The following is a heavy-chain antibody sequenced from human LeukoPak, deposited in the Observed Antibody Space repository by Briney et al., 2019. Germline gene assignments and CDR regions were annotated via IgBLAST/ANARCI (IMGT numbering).Heavy chain of an antibody. J-gene: IGHJ2*01. Sequence: SETLSLTCAVLGGCFDGYYLSWIRQSPGKGLEWIGEITHSGSTNYNSSLKSRVTMSVDTSNNQFSLKLRSVTDTAPDVYYSARRRQYDSSLFWNFDLWGRGTLVTISS. D-gene: IGHD6-6*01. V-gene: IGHV4-34*01. CDR2: ITHSGST. CDR3: ARRRQYDSSLFWNFDL. CDR1: GGCFDGYY.